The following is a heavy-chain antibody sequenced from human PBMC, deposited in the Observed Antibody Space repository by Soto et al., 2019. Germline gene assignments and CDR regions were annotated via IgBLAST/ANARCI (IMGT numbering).Heavy chain of an antibody. CDR3: ARGLVQWLVCRNWFDP. V-gene: IGHV4-34*01. CDR2: INHSGST. Sequence: KPSETLSLTCAVYGGSFSGYYWSWIRQPPGKGLEWIGEINHSGSTNYNPSLKSRVTISVDTSKNQFSLKLSSVTAADTAVYYCARGLVQWLVCRNWFDPWGQGTLVTVSS. J-gene: IGHJ5*02. CDR1: GGSFSGYY. D-gene: IGHD6-19*01.